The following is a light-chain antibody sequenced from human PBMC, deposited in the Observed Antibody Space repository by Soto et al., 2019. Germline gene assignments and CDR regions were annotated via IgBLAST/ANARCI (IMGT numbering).Light chain of an antibody. V-gene: IGKV3-20*01. CDR3: HHYGSPIT. CDR2: GAS. Sequence: EIVLTQSQGPLSLSPGERATLSCRASRSVSSSYLAWYQQRPGHAPRLLISGASSRATGIPDRVSGSGSGTALTLTIIRLEPEDFAVYYWHHYGSPITFGQGTRLEIK. J-gene: IGKJ5*01. CDR1: RSVSSSY.